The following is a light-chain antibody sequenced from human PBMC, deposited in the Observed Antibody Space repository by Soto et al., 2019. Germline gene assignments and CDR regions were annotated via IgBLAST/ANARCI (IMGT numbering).Light chain of an antibody. J-gene: IGKJ2*01. Sequence: EFVLTQSPGTLSLSPGERATLSCRASQSVRTNYLAWYQHKPGQSPRLLIYGASNRATGIPDRFSGSGSGTDFTLTISRLEPEEFAVFYCQHYGSSAYTFGQGTTLEIK. CDR1: QSVRTNY. CDR3: QHYGSSAYT. CDR2: GAS. V-gene: IGKV3-20*01.